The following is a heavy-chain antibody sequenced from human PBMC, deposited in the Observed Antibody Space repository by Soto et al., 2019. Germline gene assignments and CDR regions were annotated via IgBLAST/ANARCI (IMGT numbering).Heavy chain of an antibody. CDR3: ARARIEKQLVPGFDY. Sequence: SETLCLTCTVSGGSISSGDYYWSWIRQPPGKGLEWIGYIYYSGSTYYNPSLKSRVTISVDTSKNQFSLKLSSVTAADTAVYYCARARIEKQLVPGFDYWGQGALVTVS. D-gene: IGHD6-13*01. V-gene: IGHV4-30-4*01. CDR2: IYYSGST. J-gene: IGHJ4*02. CDR1: GGSISSGDYY.